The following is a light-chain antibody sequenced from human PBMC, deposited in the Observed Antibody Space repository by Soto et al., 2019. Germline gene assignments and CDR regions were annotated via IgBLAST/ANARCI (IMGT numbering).Light chain of an antibody. CDR1: QSIDTY. CDR3: QQRSNWYT. CDR2: GAS. Sequence: EIVLTQSPATLSVSPGERATLSCRASQSIDTYLAWYQQKPGQAPRPLIYGASNRATGIPARFSGSGSGTEFTLTISSLEPEDFAVYYCQQRSNWYTFGQGTKLEIK. V-gene: IGKV3-11*01. J-gene: IGKJ2*01.